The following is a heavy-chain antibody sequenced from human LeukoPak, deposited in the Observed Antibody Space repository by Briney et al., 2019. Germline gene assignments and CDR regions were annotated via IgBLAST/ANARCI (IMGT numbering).Heavy chain of an antibody. CDR3: ARILGYCSSTSCYVGDYYYGMDV. Sequence: TSETLSLTCTVSGGSISSGSYYGRWSRQPAGRGLEWIARIYTSESTNYNPSLKSRVTISVDTSKNQFSLKLSSVTAADTAVYYCARILGYCSSTSCYVGDYYYGMDVWGQGTTVTVSS. J-gene: IGHJ6*02. D-gene: IGHD2-2*01. CDR2: IYTSEST. V-gene: IGHV4-61*02. CDR1: GGSISSGSYY.